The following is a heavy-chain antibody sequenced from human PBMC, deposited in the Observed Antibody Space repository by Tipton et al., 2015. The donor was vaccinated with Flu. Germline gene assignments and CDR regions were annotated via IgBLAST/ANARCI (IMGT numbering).Heavy chain of an antibody. V-gene: IGHV4-34*01. CDR2: INHSGST. CDR3: ARGGGDSSGYYIDY. J-gene: IGHJ4*02. CDR1: GRSFSGYY. D-gene: IGHD3-22*01. Sequence: TLSLTCAVYGRSFSGYYWSWIRQPPGKGLEWIGEINHSGSTNYNPSLKSRVTISVDTSKNQFSLKLSSVTAADTAVYYCARGGGDSSGYYIDYWGQGTLVTVSS.